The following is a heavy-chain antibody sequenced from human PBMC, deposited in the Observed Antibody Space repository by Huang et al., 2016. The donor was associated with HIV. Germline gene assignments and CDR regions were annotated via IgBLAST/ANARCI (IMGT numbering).Heavy chain of an antibody. J-gene: IGHJ4*02. V-gene: IGHV4-39*02. CDR2: IYYSEST. CDR1: GGSIRSDNYY. D-gene: IGHD3-10*01. Sequence: QLQLQESGPGLVKPSETLSLTCTVSGGSIRSDNYYWGWIRQPPGKGLEWIGSIYYSESTYSTPALKRRVTITVDTSKNHFSLRMRSVTAADTAVYYCARLPGSITMIRGVITDPYWGQGTLVTVSS. CDR3: ARLPGSITMIRGVITDPY.